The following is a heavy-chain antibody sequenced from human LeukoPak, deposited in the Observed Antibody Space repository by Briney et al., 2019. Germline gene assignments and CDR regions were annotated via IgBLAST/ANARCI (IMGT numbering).Heavy chain of an antibody. D-gene: IGHD2-2*01. CDR3: ARTARYCSSTSCYVGWFDP. J-gene: IGHJ5*02. Sequence: VASVKVSCKASGYTFTSYGISWVRQAPGQGLEWMGWISAYNGNTNYAQKLQGRVTMTTDTSTSTAYMELRSLRSDDTAVYYCARTARYCSSTSCYVGWFDPWGQGTLVTVSS. CDR2: ISAYNGNT. V-gene: IGHV1-18*01. CDR1: GYTFTSYG.